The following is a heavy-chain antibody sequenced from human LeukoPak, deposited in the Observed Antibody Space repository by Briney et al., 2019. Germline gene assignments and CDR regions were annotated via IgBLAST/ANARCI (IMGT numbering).Heavy chain of an antibody. CDR1: GGSFSGYY. CDR2: INHSGST. CDR3: ARGGVAAAGSPDY. Sequence: PSETLSFTSAGYGGSFSGYYWSWIRQPPGKGLEWIGEINHSGSTNYNPSLKSRVTISVDTSKNQFSLKLSSVTAADTAVYYCARGGVAAAGSPDYWGQGTLVTVSS. V-gene: IGHV4-34*01. J-gene: IGHJ4*02. D-gene: IGHD6-13*01.